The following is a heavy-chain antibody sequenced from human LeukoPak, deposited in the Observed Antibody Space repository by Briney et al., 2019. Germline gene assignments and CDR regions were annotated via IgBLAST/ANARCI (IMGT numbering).Heavy chain of an antibody. CDR2: TSSSDAGT. J-gene: IGHJ4*02. CDR3: ARAPVTSCSGVLCYPFDY. D-gene: IGHD2-15*01. CDR1: GGSISSYY. V-gene: IGHV3-23*01. Sequence: PSETLSLTCTVSGGSISSYYWSWIRQAPGKGLEWVSATSSSDAGTYHADSVRGRFTISRDNSKNTLYLQMNSLRAEDAAVYYCARAPVTSCSGVLCYPFDYWGQGTLVTVSS.